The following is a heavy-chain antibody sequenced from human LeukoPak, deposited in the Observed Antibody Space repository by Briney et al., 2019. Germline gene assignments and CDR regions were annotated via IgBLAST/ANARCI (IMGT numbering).Heavy chain of an antibody. CDR1: GLTVRSNY. J-gene: IGHJ5*02. Sequence: GGSLRLSCAASGLTVRSNYMGWVRQAPGKGLVWVSRINSDGSSTSYADSVKGRFTISRDNAKNTLYLQMNSLRAEDTAVYYCAGVKYSSSPWAWGQGTLVTVSS. D-gene: IGHD6-13*01. CDR3: AGVKYSSSPWA. CDR2: INSDGSST. V-gene: IGHV3-74*01.